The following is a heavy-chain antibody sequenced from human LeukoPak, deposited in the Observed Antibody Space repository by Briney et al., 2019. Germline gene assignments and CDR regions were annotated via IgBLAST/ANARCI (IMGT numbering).Heavy chain of an antibody. CDR2: ISSNGGST. D-gene: IGHD3-10*01. CDR1: GFTFSSYA. J-gene: IGHJ4*02. V-gene: IGHV3-64D*06. CDR3: VKGLTYYYGSGSYPFDY. Sequence: GGSLRLSCSASGFTFSSYAMHWVRQAPGKGLEYVSAISSNGGSTYYADYVKRRFTISRDNSKKTLYLQMSSLRAEDTAVYYCVKGLTYYYGSGSYPFDYWGQGTLVTVSS.